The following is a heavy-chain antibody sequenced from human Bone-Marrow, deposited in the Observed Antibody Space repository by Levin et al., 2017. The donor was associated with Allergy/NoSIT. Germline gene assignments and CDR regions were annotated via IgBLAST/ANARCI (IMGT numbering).Heavy chain of an antibody. D-gene: IGHD2-21*01. Sequence: ASVKVSCKASGGSFSNFPISWVRQAPGQGLVWMGGIIPIFETSNYAQEFQGRVTITADESTSTAYMELSSLRSEDTAVYYCAIGYCGGESCYSWYYDVWGRGTLVTVSS. CDR1: GGSFSNFP. CDR2: IIPIFETS. CDR3: AIGYCGGESCYSWYYDV. J-gene: IGHJ2*01. V-gene: IGHV1-69*13.